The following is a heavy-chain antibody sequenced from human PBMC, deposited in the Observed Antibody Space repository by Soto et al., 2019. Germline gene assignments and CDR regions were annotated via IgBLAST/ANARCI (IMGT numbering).Heavy chain of an antibody. J-gene: IGHJ5*02. CDR1: GFTFSTYA. CDR3: ARRPTATAS. D-gene: IGHD1-1*01. V-gene: IGHV3-23*01. CDR2: ISASGGDT. Sequence: EAQMLESGGGSVQPGGSLSLSCAASGFTFSTYAVAWVRQSPGKGLEWVSSISASGGDTWYADSVKGRFTISRDNSKNTLYLQMNSLRVEDTAVYYCARRPTATASWGQGTLVTVSS.